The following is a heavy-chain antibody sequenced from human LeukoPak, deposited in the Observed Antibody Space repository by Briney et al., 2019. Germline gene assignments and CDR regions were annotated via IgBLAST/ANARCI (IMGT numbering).Heavy chain of an antibody. D-gene: IGHD2-2*01. CDR2: IYYSGST. V-gene: IGHV4-30-4*08. CDR3: ARGGGYCSSTSCLPLDY. Sequence: TLSLTCTVSGGSISSGDYYWSWIRQPPGKGLEWIGYIYYSGSTYYNPSLKSRVTISVDTSKNQFPLKLSSVTAADTAVYYCARGGGYCSSTSCLPLDYWGQGTLVTVSS. CDR1: GGSISSGDYY. J-gene: IGHJ4*02.